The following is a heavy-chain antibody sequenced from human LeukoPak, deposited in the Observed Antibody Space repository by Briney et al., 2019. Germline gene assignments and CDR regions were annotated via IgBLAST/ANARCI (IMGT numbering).Heavy chain of an antibody. CDR1: GFAFGSHW. Sequence: GGSLRLSCAASGFAFGSHWMHWVRQAPGKGLVWVARIESDASNTRYADSVKGRFTISRDNANKTLYLQMNSLRAEDTAVFYCTRDGSGSRIPFDYWGQGTLVTVSS. J-gene: IGHJ4*02. V-gene: IGHV3-74*01. CDR2: IESDASNT. D-gene: IGHD1-26*01. CDR3: TRDGSGSRIPFDY.